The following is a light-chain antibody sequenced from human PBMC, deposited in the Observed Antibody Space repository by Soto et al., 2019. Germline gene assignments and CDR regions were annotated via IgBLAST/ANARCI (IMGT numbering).Light chain of an antibody. CDR2: GAS. J-gene: IGKJ1*01. V-gene: IGKV3-15*01. CDR1: QIVSSN. Sequence: EIVMTQSPATLSVSPGERETISCRASQIVSSNLAWYQQKPGQAPRLLIYGASTRATGIPARFSGSGSGTEFTLTISSLQSEDFAVYYCQQYNNWPGTFGQGTKVDIK. CDR3: QQYNNWPGT.